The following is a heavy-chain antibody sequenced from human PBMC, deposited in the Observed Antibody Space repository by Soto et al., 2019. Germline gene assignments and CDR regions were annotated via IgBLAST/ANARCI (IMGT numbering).Heavy chain of an antibody. D-gene: IGHD2-21*01. CDR3: ARELYSCGAECPSYMDY. V-gene: IGHV1-24*01. Sequence: ASVKVSCKVSGYTLTELSMHWVRQAPGKGLEWMGGFDPEDGETIYAQKFQGRVTMTEDTSTDTAYMELSSLRSEDTAVYYCARELYSCGAECPSYMDYWGQGTPVTVSS. J-gene: IGHJ4*02. CDR2: FDPEDGET. CDR1: GYTLTELS.